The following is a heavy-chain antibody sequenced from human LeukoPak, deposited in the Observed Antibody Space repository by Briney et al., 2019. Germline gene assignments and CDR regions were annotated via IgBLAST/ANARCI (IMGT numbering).Heavy chain of an antibody. V-gene: IGHV1-46*01. D-gene: IGHD6-13*01. Sequence: ASVNVSCKASGYTFTSHYMHCVRQAPGHGLELMGIINPNGGSASYAQKFQGRVTMTRDTSTTTVYMELSSLRSEDTAVYYCATWTPAIAGLTFWGQGTLVTVSS. CDR3: ATWTPAIAGLTF. CDR2: INPNGGSA. CDR1: GYTFTSHY. J-gene: IGHJ4*02.